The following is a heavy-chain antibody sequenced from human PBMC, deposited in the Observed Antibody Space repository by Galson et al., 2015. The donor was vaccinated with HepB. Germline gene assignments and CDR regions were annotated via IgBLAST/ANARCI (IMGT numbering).Heavy chain of an antibody. CDR1: GFTFSSYA. V-gene: IGHV3-64D*06. J-gene: IGHJ4*02. D-gene: IGHD5-18*01. CDR2: ISSNGGST. CDR3: VKAGGRSYGSYFDY. Sequence: LRLSCAASGFTFSSYAMHWVRQAPGKGLEYVSAISSNGGSTYYADSVKGRFTISRDNSKNTLYLQMSSLRAEDAAVYYCVKAGGRSYGSYFDYWGQGTLVTVSS.